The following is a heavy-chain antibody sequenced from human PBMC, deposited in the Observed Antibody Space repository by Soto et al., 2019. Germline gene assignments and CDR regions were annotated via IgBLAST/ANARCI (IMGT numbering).Heavy chain of an antibody. V-gene: IGHV1-2*04. CDR1: GYTFTGYY. Sequence: ASVKVSCKASGYTFTGYYMHWVRQAPGQGLEWMGWINPNSGGTNYAQKFQGWVTMTRDTSISTAYMELSRLRSDDTAVYYCAREVGATPSYFDYWGQGTLVTVSS. D-gene: IGHD1-26*01. J-gene: IGHJ4*02. CDR2: INPNSGGT. CDR3: AREVGATPSYFDY.